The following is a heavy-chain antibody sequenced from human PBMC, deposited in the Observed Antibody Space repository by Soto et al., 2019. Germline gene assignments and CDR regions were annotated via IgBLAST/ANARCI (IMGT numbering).Heavy chain of an antibody. CDR1: GYSFRTYA. J-gene: IGHJ4*02. Sequence: ASVKVSCKASGYSFRTYALHWLRQAPGQRLEWMGWINAATGNTNYAQKLQGRVTMTTDTSTTTAYMELRSLRSDDTAVYYCARDRGYLAQWDYWGQGTLVTVS. V-gene: IGHV1-18*01. CDR3: ARDRGYLAQWDY. CDR2: INAATGNT. D-gene: IGHD2-15*01.